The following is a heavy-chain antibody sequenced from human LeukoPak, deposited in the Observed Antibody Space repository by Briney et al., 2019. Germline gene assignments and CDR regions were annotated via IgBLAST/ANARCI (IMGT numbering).Heavy chain of an antibody. J-gene: IGHJ4*02. CDR2: IWYDGSNK. Sequence: GGSLRLSCAASGFTFNSYGMHWVRQAPGKGLEWVAVIWYDGSNKYYADSVKGRFTISRDNSKNTLYLQMNSLRAEDTAVYYCARASVVVVAATPEAVFDYWGQGTLVTVSS. V-gene: IGHV3-33*01. CDR3: ARASVVVVAATPEAVFDY. D-gene: IGHD2-15*01. CDR1: GFTFNSYG.